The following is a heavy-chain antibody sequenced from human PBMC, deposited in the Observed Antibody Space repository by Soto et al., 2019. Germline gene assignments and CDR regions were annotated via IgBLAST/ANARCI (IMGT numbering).Heavy chain of an antibody. D-gene: IGHD2-2*01. CDR2: ISGSGGST. Sequence: GGSLRLSCAASGFTFSSYAMSWVRQAPGKGLEWVSAISGSGGSTYYADSVKGRFTISRDNSKNTLYLQMNSLRAEDTAVYYCAKVSQPAAMDYYYYYYMDVWGKGTTVTVSS. CDR3: AKVSQPAAMDYYYYYYMDV. CDR1: GFTFSSYA. V-gene: IGHV3-23*01. J-gene: IGHJ6*03.